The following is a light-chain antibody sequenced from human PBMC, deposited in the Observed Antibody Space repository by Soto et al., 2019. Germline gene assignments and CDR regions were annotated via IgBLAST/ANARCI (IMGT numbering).Light chain of an antibody. V-gene: IGLV2-8*01. CDR1: SSDVGAYNY. CDR3: SSYAANPV. CDR2: EVS. J-gene: IGLJ3*02. Sequence: QSVLTQPPSASGSPGQSVAISCTGTSSDVGAYNYVSWYQQHPGKAPKLIIYEVSKRPSGVPDRFSGSKSGNTASLTVSGLQAEDEADYYCSSYAANPVFGGGTKLTVL.